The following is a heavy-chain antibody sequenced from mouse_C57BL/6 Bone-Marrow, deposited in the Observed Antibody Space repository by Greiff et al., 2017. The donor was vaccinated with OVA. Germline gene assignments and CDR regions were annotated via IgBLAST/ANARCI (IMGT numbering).Heavy chain of an antibody. J-gene: IGHJ2*01. Sequence: QVQLQQPGAELVMPGASVKLSCKASGYTFTSYWMHWVKQRPGQGLEWIGEIDPSDSYTNYNQKFKGKSTLTVDKSSSTAYMQLSSLTSEDSAVYYCARDSNPREYWGQGTTLTVSS. CDR3: ARDSNPREY. D-gene: IGHD2-5*01. CDR1: GYTFTSYW. CDR2: IDPSDSYT. V-gene: IGHV1-69*01.